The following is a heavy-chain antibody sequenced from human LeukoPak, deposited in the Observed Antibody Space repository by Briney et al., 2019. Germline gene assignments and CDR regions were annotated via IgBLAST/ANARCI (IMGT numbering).Heavy chain of an antibody. CDR2: IYSGGST. V-gene: IGHV3-66*01. J-gene: IGHJ4*02. Sequence: GGSLRLSCAASGFTVSSNYLSWVRQAPGKGPEWVSVIYSGGSTSYADSVKGRFTISRDNSKNTLYLQMNSLRAEDTAVYYCARGPNYYDSSGYPIPFDYWGQGTLVTVSS. D-gene: IGHD3-22*01. CDR3: ARGPNYYDSSGYPIPFDY. CDR1: GFTVSSNY.